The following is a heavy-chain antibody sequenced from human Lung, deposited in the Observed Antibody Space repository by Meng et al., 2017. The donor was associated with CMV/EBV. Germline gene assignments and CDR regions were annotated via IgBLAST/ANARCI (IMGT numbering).Heavy chain of an antibody. D-gene: IGHD3-10*01. CDR1: GYTFTSYD. J-gene: IGHJ5*02. Sequence: GGSLRLSCKASGYTFTSYDINWVRQATGQGLEWMGWMNPNSGNTGYAQKFQGRVTITRNTSISTAYMELSSLRSEDTAVYYCARGQGTGWLDPWGQGTLVTVSS. CDR3: ARGQGTGWLDP. CDR2: MNPNSGNT. V-gene: IGHV1-8*03.